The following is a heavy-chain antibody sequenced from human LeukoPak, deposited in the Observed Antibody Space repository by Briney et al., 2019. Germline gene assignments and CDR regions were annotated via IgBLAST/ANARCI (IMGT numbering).Heavy chain of an antibody. CDR1: RDSVSSNSAA. J-gene: IGHJ6*03. CDR2: TYYRSKWYN. V-gene: IGHV6-1*01. D-gene: IGHD3-10*01. Sequence: SQTLSLTCAISRDSVSSNSAAWNWIRQSPSRGLEWLGRTYYRSKWYNDYAVSVKSRITINPDTSKNQFSLQLNSVTPEDTAVYYCARGLFGSGIYRRYYSMDVWGNGTTVTISS. CDR3: ARGLFGSGIYRRYYSMDV.